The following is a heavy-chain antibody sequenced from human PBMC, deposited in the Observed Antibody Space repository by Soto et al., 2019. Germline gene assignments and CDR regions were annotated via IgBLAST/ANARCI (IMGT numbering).Heavy chain of an antibody. D-gene: IGHD2-15*01. CDR3: ARGGGYCSGGPCYSLAY. J-gene: IGHJ4*02. CDR1: GFSFSDYY. CDR2: ITISGTI. V-gene: IGHV3-11*01. Sequence: QVQLVESGGGLVKPGASLRLSCAASGFSFSDYYMSWIRQAPGKGLEWVSYITISGTIYYADSVKGRFTVSRDNARTSLYLQMNSLRAEDTAVYYCARGGGYCSGGPCYSLAYWGQGTLVTVSS.